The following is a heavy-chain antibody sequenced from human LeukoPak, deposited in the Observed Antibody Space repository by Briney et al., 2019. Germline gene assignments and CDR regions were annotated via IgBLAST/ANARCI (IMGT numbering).Heavy chain of an antibody. CDR2: VGIAGDT. CDR1: GCTFINYE. V-gene: IGHV3-13*01. J-gene: IGHJ3*01. D-gene: IGHD3-16*01. CDR3: ARGGRMGTADAFDV. Sequence: GGSLRLSCAASGCTFINYEMHWVRQPAGKGLEWVSAVGIAGDTFYAGSVKSRFSISRDNAESSLFLQMNSLRAGDTAVYYCARGGRMGTADAFDVWGQGTMVTVSS.